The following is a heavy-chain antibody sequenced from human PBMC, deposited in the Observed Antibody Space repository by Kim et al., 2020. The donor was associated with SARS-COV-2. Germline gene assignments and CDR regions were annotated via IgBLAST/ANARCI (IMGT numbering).Heavy chain of an antibody. J-gene: IGHJ3*02. CDR2: IYYSGST. V-gene: IGHV4-31*03. CDR1: GGSISSGGYY. D-gene: IGHD1-26*01. CDR3: ARGFGYSGSPADAFDI. Sequence: SETLSLTCTVSGGSISSGGYYWSWIRQHPGKGLEWIGYIYYSGSTYYNPSLKSRVTISVDTSKNQFSLKLSSVTAADTAVYYCARGFGYSGSPADAFDIWGQGTMVTVSS.